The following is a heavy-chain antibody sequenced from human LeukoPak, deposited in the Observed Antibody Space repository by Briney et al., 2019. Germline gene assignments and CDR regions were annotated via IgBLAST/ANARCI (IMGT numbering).Heavy chain of an antibody. CDR3: ARVSWDWNYGRYYYYYMDV. D-gene: IGHD1-7*01. V-gene: IGHV1-2*02. J-gene: IGHJ6*03. CDR1: GYTFTGYY. CDR2: INPNSGGT. Sequence: GASVKVSCKASGYTFTGYYMHWVRQGPGQGLEWMGWINPNSGGTNYAQKFQGRVTMTRDTSISTAYMELSRLRSDDTAVYYCARVSWDWNYGRYYYYYMDVWGKGTTVTVSS.